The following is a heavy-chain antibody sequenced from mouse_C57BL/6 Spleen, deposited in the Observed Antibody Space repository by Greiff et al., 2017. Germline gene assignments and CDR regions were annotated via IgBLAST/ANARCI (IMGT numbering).Heavy chain of an antibody. V-gene: IGHV5-2*01. CDR2: INSDGGST. CDR1: EYEFPSHD. Sequence: VQLVASGGGLVQPGESLKLSCESNEYEFPSHDMSWVRKTTEKRLEVVAAINSDGGSTYYPDTMERRFIISRDNTQQTLYLQMSSLRSEDTSLYYCARQGLGDAMDYWGQGTAVTVSS. J-gene: IGHJ4*01. CDR3: ARQGLGDAMDY. D-gene: IGHD3-3*01.